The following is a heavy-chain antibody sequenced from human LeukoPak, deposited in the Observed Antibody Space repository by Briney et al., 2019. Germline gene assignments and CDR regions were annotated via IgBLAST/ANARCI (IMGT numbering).Heavy chain of an antibody. D-gene: IGHD6-19*01. Sequence: GASVKVSCKASGYTFTSYGISWVRQAPGQGLEWMGWISAYNGNTNYAQKLQGRVTMTTDTSTSTAYMELRSLRSDDTAVYYCARGHSSGWYDDAFDIWGQGTMVTVSS. CDR2: ISAYNGNT. CDR3: ARGHSSGWYDDAFDI. V-gene: IGHV1-18*01. J-gene: IGHJ3*02. CDR1: GYTFTSYG.